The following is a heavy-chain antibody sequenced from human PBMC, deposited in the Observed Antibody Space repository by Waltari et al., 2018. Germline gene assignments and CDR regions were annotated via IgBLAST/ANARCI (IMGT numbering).Heavy chain of an antibody. J-gene: IGHJ4*02. Sequence: EVQLVESGGGLVKPGGSLRLSCAASGFTFSSYSMNWVRQAPGKGLEWVSSMSSSSSYIYYADSVKGRFTISRDNAKNSLYLQMNSLRAEDTAVYYCARDDYGDYVNDYWGQGTLVTVSS. CDR2: MSSSSSYI. D-gene: IGHD4-17*01. CDR3: ARDDYGDYVNDY. CDR1: GFTFSSYS. V-gene: IGHV3-21*01.